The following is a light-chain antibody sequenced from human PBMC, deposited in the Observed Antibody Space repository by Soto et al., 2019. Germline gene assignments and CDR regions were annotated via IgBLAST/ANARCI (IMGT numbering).Light chain of an antibody. Sequence: QSALAQPPSASGSPGQSVTISCTGTSSDVGGYNYVSWYQQHPGKAPKLLNYDVTARPSGVPDRFSGSKSGNTASLTVSGLQAEDEADYYCSSYAGTHIVFGTGTKVTVL. J-gene: IGLJ1*01. CDR3: SSYAGTHIV. V-gene: IGLV2-8*01. CDR2: DVT. CDR1: SSDVGGYNY.